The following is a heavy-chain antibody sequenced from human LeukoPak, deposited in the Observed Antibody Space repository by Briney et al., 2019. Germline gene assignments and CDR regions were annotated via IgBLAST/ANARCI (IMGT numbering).Heavy chain of an antibody. V-gene: IGHV3-23*01. Sequence: AGGSLRLSCAASGFTFSSYAMSWVRQAPGKGLEWVSAISGSGGSTYYADSVKGRFTISRDNSKNTLYRQMNSLRVEDTAVYYCARRAGAYSHPYDYWGQGTLVTVS. J-gene: IGHJ4*02. D-gene: IGHD4/OR15-4a*01. CDR3: ARRAGAYSHPYDY. CDR2: ISGSGGST. CDR1: GFTFSSYA.